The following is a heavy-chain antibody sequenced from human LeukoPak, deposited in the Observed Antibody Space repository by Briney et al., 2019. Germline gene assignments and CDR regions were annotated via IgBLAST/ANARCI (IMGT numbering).Heavy chain of an antibody. V-gene: IGHV1-69*05. J-gene: IGHJ3*02. D-gene: IGHD5-24*01. CDR2: IIPIFGTA. CDR3: ARAAGYNSVGAFDI. CDR1: GGTFSSYA. Sequence: VKVSCKASGGTFSSYAISWVRQGPGEGLEWMGRIIPIFGTANYAQKFKGRVTITTDESTSTAYMEVRSLRSEDTAVYYCARAAGYNSVGAFDIWGQGTMVTVSS.